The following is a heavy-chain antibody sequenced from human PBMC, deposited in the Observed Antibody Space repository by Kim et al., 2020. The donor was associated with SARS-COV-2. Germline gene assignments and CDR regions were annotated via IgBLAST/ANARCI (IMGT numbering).Heavy chain of an antibody. CDR1: GGSISSYY. J-gene: IGHJ6*01. CDR3: ARDVVVLPASSHPHYYY. CDR2: IYTSGST. D-gene: IGHD2-2*01. V-gene: IGHV4-4*07. Sequence: SETLSLTCTVSGGSISSYYWSWIRQPAGKGLEWIGRIYTSGSTKYNPSFKSRVTMSVDNSKNQSSLKQSSVTAADKAAHYCARDVVVLPASSHPHYYY.